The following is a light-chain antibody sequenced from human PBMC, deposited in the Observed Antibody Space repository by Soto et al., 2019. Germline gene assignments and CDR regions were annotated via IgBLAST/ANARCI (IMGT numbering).Light chain of an antibody. CDR3: QQYNSYSPWT. J-gene: IGKJ1*01. V-gene: IGKV1-5*01. CDR1: QSISSW. Sequence: DIQRTQSPSTLSASVGDRVTITCRASQSISSWLAWYQQKPGKAPKLLIYDASSLESGVPSRFSGSGSGTEFTLTISSLQPDDFAIYYCQQYNSYSPWTFGQGTKVDIK. CDR2: DAS.